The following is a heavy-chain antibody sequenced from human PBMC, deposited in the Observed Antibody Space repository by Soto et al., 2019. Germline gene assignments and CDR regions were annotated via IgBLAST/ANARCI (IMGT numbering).Heavy chain of an antibody. CDR2: INYSGST. J-gene: IGHJ3*02. CDR1: GGSFSGYY. Sequence: QVQLQQWGAGLLKPSETLSLTCAVYGGSFSGYYWSWIRQPPGKGLEWIGEINYSGSTNYNPSLKSRGTISVDTSKTQFSLKLSSVTAADTAVFYCVRHCDGDCSHAFDIWGQGTMVTVSS. D-gene: IGHD2-21*02. CDR3: VRHCDGDCSHAFDI. V-gene: IGHV4-34*01.